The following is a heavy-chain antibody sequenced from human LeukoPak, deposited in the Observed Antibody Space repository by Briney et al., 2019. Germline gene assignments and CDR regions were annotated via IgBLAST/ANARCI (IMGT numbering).Heavy chain of an antibody. CDR3: TRQDYYVGSGYMSFDY. J-gene: IGHJ4*02. V-gene: IGHV3-66*04. CDR1: GFTVSSNY. CDR2: IYGGVNT. D-gene: IGHD3-10*01. Sequence: PGGSLRLSCAASGFTVSSNYMSWVRQAPGKGLEWVSVIYGGVNTVYADSVQGRFTISRDNSKNTLYLQMNSLKTEDTAVYFCTRQDYYVGSGYMSFDYWGQGTLVTVSS.